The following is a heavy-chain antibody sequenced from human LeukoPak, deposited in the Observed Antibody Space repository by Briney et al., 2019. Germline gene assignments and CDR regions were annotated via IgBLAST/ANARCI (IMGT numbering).Heavy chain of an antibody. V-gene: IGHV4-34*01. CDR3: ASIRRGTYYYGSGSSRSYYYGMDV. D-gene: IGHD3-10*01. Sequence: PGRSLRLSCAASGFTFSSYAMHWVRQAPGKGLEWIGEINHSGSTNYNPSLKSRVTISVDTSKNQFSLKLSSVTAADTAVYYCASIRRGTYYYGSGSSRSYYYGMDVWGQGTTVTVSS. CDR2: INHSGST. CDR1: GFTFSSYA. J-gene: IGHJ6*02.